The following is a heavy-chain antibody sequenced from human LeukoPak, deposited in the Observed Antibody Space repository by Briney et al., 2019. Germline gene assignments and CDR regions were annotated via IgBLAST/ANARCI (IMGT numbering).Heavy chain of an antibody. CDR3: ARGGSEFLEWLLFFDY. CDR2: ISAYNGNT. Sequence: GASVKVSCKASGGTFSSYAISWVRQAPGQGLEWMGWISAYNGNTNYAQKLQGRVTMTTDTSTSTAYMELRSLRSDDTAVYYCARGGSEFLEWLLFFDYWGQGTLVTVSS. CDR1: GGTFSSYA. J-gene: IGHJ4*02. D-gene: IGHD3-3*01. V-gene: IGHV1-18*01.